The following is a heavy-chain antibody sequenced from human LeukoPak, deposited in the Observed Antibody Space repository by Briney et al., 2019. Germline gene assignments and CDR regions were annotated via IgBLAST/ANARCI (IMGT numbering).Heavy chain of an antibody. D-gene: IGHD3-9*01. CDR2: IYYSGST. CDR1: GATLSNTNFY. V-gene: IGHV4-39*01. J-gene: IGHJ4*02. Sequence: SETLSLTCTVSGATLSNTNFYWGWIRQPPGKGLQWIGNIYYSGSTYNNPSLSSRVSMSVDTSKNQFSLKVTSVTAADTAVYYCARLTKGRYFDYIFDYWGQGTLFTVST. CDR3: ARLTKGRYFDYIFDY.